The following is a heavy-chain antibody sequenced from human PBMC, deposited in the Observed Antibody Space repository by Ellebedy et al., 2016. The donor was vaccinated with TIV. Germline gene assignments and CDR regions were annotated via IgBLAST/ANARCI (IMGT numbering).Heavy chain of an antibody. Sequence: ASVKVSCKASGYTFSGYYMHWVRQAPGQGLEWMGIINPSGGSTSYAQKFQGRVTMTRDTSTSTVYMELSSLRSEDTAVYYCARAPATAPLFDYWGQGNLVTVSS. J-gene: IGHJ4*02. D-gene: IGHD5-18*01. CDR1: GYTFSGYY. CDR3: ARAPATAPLFDY. V-gene: IGHV1-46*01. CDR2: INPSGGST.